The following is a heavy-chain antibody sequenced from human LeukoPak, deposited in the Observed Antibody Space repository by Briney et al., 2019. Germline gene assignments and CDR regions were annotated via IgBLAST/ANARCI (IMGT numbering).Heavy chain of an antibody. CDR1: GFTFSSYA. CDR3: ARALLLWFGELTL. Sequence: GSLRLSCAASGFTFSSYAMSWVRQAPGKGLEWVSAISGSGGSSYYADSVKGRFTISRDNSKNTPYLQMNSLRAEDTAVYYCARALLLWFGELTLWGQGTLVTVSS. V-gene: IGHV3-23*01. CDR2: ISGSGGSS. J-gene: IGHJ4*02. D-gene: IGHD3-10*01.